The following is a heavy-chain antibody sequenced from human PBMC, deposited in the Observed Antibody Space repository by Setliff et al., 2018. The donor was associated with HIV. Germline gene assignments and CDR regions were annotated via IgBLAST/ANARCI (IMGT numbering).Heavy chain of an antibody. Sequence: SETLSLTCAVYGGSFSDYSWTWIRQSPGKGLEWIGEISHSGSTSYNPSLKSRVTISVDKSKNQFSLKLSSVTAADTAVYYCASTKVTPHGRYFQHWGQGTLVTVSS. V-gene: IGHV4-34*01. CDR1: GGSFSDYS. CDR3: ASTKVTPHGRYFQH. D-gene: IGHD4-4*01. CDR2: ISHSGST. J-gene: IGHJ1*01.